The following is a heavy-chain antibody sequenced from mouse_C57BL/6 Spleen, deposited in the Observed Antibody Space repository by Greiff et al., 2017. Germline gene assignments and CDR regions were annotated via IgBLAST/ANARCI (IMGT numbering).Heavy chain of an antibody. Sequence: QLQQPGAELVKPGASVKLSCKASGYTFTSYWMHWVKQRPGQGLEWIGMIHPNSGSTNYNEKFKSKATLTVDKSSSTAYMQLSSLTSEDSAVYYCARSGDYYGSSYVDYWGQGTTLTVSS. CDR2: IHPNSGST. CDR3: ARSGDYYGSSYVDY. J-gene: IGHJ2*01. D-gene: IGHD1-1*01. CDR1: GYTFTSYW. V-gene: IGHV1-64*01.